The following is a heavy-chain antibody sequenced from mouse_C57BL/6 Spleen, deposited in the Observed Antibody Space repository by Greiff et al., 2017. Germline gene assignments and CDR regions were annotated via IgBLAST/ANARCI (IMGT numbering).Heavy chain of an antibody. V-gene: IGHV3-6*01. CDR2: ISYDGSN. CDR3: ARGRPITTVVATRYFDV. J-gene: IGHJ1*03. CDR1: GYSITSGYY. D-gene: IGHD1-1*01. Sequence: ESGPGLVKPSQSLSLTCSVTGYSITSGYYWNWIRQFPGKKLEWMGYISYDGSNKYNPSPKNRISITRDTSKNQFFLKLKSLTTEDTATYYCARGRPITTVVATRYFDVWGTGTTVTVSS.